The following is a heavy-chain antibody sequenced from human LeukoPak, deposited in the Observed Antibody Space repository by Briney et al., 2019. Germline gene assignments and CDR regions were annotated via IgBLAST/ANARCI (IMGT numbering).Heavy chain of an antibody. CDR1: GFTFSDYY. Sequence: GGSLRLSCAASGFTFSDYYMSWIRQAPGKGLEWVSYISSSGSTIYYADSVKGRFTISRDNAKNSLYLQMNSLKTEDTAVYYCTRHVHGSGRESYYFDYWGQGTLVTVSS. V-gene: IGHV3-11*01. D-gene: IGHD3-10*01. J-gene: IGHJ4*02. CDR2: ISSSGSTI. CDR3: TRHVHGSGRESYYFDY.